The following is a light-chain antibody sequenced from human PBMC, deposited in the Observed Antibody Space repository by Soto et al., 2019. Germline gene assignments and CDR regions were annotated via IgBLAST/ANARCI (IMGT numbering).Light chain of an antibody. CDR2: GTS. CDR1: QSIDNNH. J-gene: IGKJ4*01. V-gene: IGKV3-20*01. CDR3: QQYGSSPPLT. Sequence: EIVLTQSPGTLSLSPGERVTLSCRASQSIDNNHLAWYQQKPGQAPRLLIHGTSNRATGIPDRFSGSGSGTDFTLTFSRLEPEDFAVYYCQQYGSSPPLTFGGGTKVEIK.